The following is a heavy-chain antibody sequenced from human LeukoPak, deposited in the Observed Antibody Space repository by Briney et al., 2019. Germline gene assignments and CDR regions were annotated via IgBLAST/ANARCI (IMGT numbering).Heavy chain of an antibody. J-gene: IGHJ6*02. D-gene: IGHD2-2*01. CDR3: ARGYCSSTSCYYYGMDV. CDR2: IYHSGST. CDR1: VGSISSYY. Sequence: SETLSLTCTVSVGSISSYYWSWIRQPPGKGLEWIGYIYHSGSTNYNPSLKSRVTISVDTSKNQFSLKLSSVTAADTAVYYCARGYCSSTSCYYYGMDVWGQGTTVTVSS. V-gene: IGHV4-59*08.